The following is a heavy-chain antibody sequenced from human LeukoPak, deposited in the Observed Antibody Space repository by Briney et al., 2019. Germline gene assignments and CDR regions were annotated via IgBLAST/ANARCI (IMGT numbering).Heavy chain of an antibody. D-gene: IGHD6-6*01. CDR3: ARTDAGIAARTYYYYGMDV. CDR1: GYTFTGYY. Sequence: ASVKVSCKASGYTFTGYYMHWVRQAPGQGLEWMGWINPNSGGTNYAQKFQGRVTMTRDTSISTAYMELSGLRSDDTAVYYCARTDAGIAARTYYYYGMDVWGQGTTVTVSS. CDR2: INPNSGGT. J-gene: IGHJ6*02. V-gene: IGHV1-2*02.